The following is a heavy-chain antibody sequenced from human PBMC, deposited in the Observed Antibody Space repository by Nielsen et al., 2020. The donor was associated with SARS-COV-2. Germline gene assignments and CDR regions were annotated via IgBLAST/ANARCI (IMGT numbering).Heavy chain of an antibody. D-gene: IGHD3-22*01. V-gene: IGHV1-18*01. CDR2: ISAYNGNT. Sequence: ASVKVSCKASGYTFTSYGISWVRQAPGQGLEWMGWISAYNGNTNYAQKLQGRVTMTTDTSTSTAYMELRSLRSEDTAVYYCARDIGYYYDSSGYPSWFDPWGQGTLVTVSS. CDR1: GYTFTSYG. J-gene: IGHJ5*02. CDR3: ARDIGYYYDSSGYPSWFDP.